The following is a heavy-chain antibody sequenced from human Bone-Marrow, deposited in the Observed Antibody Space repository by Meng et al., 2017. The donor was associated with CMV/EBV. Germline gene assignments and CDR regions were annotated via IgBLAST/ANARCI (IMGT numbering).Heavy chain of an antibody. Sequence: GESLKISCAASGFTFSSYSMNWVRQAPGKGLEWVSYISSSSSYIYYADSVKGRFTISRDNAKNSLYLQMNSLRAEDTAVYYCASPFPRGLLAHYRAYNGMDVWGQGTMVTVSS. CDR3: ASPFPRGLLAHYRAYNGMDV. CDR2: ISSSSSYI. D-gene: IGHD2-15*01. J-gene: IGHJ6*02. V-gene: IGHV3-21*01. CDR1: GFTFSSYS.